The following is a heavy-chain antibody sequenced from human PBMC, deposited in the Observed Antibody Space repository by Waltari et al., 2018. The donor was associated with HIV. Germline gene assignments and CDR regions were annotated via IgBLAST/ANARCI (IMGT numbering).Heavy chain of an antibody. CDR1: GGSISTHY. D-gene: IGHD3-22*01. CDR2: ISHSGST. V-gene: IGHV4-59*11. Sequence: QVHLQESGPGLVKPSETLSLSCTVSGGSISTHYWSWIRQPPGKGLEWIGYISHSGSTNDNPSLKSRVTISGDTSKTQFSLRLSSVTAADTAVYYCARGSYDNSAFYDAFDIWAKGQWSPCLQ. CDR3: ARGSYDNSAFYDAFDI. J-gene: IGHJ3*02.